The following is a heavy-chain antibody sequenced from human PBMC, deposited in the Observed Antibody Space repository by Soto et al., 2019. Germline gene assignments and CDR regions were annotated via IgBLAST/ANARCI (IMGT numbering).Heavy chain of an antibody. CDR1: GDTFSSYA. Sequence: QVQLVQSGAEVKKPGSSVKVSCMASGDTFSSYAISWVRQAPGQGLEWMGGIIPIFGTANYAQKFQGRVTITADESTSTAYMELSSLRSEDTAVYYCARYGSGYRSRASPMDVWGQGTTVTVSS. J-gene: IGHJ6*02. D-gene: IGHD3-22*01. CDR3: ARYGSGYRSRASPMDV. V-gene: IGHV1-69*01. CDR2: IIPIFGTA.